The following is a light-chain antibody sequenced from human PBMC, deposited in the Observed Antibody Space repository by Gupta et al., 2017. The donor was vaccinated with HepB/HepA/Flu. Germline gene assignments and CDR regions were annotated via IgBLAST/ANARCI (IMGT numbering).Light chain of an antibody. Sequence: EIVLTQSPATLSLSPGERATLSCRASQRVGTALAWYQHKPGKAPKLLIYDASNRAAGIPARFSGGGSGTDFTLTISSLEPEDGAVYYCQQRVNWPPAFGQGTKLEIK. V-gene: IGKV3-11*01. J-gene: IGKJ2*01. CDR2: DAS. CDR3: QQRVNWPPA. CDR1: QRVGTA.